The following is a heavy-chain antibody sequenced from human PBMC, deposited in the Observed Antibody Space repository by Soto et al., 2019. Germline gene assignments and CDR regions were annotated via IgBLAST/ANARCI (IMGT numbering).Heavy chain of an antibody. J-gene: IGHJ4*02. Sequence: GASVKVSGKASGYTFTSYGISWVRQAPGQGLEWMGWISAYNGNTNYAQKLQGRVTMTTDTSTSTAYMELRSLRSDDTAVYYCARVSSSYGDYPYYFDYWGQGTLVTVSS. CDR3: ARVSSSYGDYPYYFDY. CDR1: GYTFTSYG. V-gene: IGHV1-18*01. D-gene: IGHD4-17*01. CDR2: ISAYNGNT.